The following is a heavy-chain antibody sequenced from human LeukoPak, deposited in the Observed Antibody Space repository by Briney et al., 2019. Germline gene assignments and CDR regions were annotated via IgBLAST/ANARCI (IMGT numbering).Heavy chain of an antibody. V-gene: IGHV3-74*01. Sequence: GGSLRLSCAASGFTFGSNWMHWVRQAPGKGLVWVSFINNDGRVTSYADSVKGRFTISRDNAKNTLYLQMNSLRAEDTAMYYCARGGQGAVDYWGPGTLVTVSS. CDR2: INNDGRVT. D-gene: IGHD3-16*01. CDR1: GFTFGSNW. J-gene: IGHJ4*02. CDR3: ARGGQGAVDY.